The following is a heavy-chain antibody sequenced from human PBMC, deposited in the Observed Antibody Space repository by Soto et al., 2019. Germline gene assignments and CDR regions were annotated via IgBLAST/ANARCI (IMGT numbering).Heavy chain of an antibody. CDR3: ARGEYYCSSTSCYRLGAFDI. V-gene: IGHV1-2*04. CDR2: INPNSGGT. CDR1: GYTFTGYY. D-gene: IGHD2-2*02. Sequence: ASVKVSCKASGYTFTGYYMHWVRQAPGQGLEWMGWINPNSGGTNYAQKFQGWVTMTRDTSISTAYMELSRLRSDDTAVYYCARGEYYCSSTSCYRLGAFDIWGQGTMVTVSS. J-gene: IGHJ3*02.